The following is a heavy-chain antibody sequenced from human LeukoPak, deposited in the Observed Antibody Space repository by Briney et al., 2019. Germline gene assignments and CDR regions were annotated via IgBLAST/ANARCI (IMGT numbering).Heavy chain of an antibody. J-gene: IGHJ4*02. V-gene: IGHV3-53*01. CDR3: ARRAGAYSHPYDY. CDR1: GFTFSSYW. D-gene: IGHD4/OR15-4a*01. CDR2: IYSDNT. Sequence: LPGGSLRLSCAASGFTFSSYWMHWVRQAPGKGLEWVSFIYSDNTHYSDSVKGRFTISRDNSKNTLYLQMNSLRAEDTAVYYCARRAGAYSHPYDYWGQGTLVTVSS.